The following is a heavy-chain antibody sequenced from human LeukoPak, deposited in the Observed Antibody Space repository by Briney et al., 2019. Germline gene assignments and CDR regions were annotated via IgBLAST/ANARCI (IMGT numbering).Heavy chain of an antibody. Sequence: GGSLRLSCAASGFTFSCYAMSWVRQAPGKGLEWVSAISGSGGSTYYADSVKGRFTISRDNSKNTLYLQMNSLRAEDTAVYYCAKGDYYDSSGYYGRVPYDYWGQGTLVTVSS. CDR1: GFTFSCYA. V-gene: IGHV3-23*01. J-gene: IGHJ4*02. D-gene: IGHD3-22*01. CDR3: AKGDYYDSSGYYGRVPYDY. CDR2: ISGSGGST.